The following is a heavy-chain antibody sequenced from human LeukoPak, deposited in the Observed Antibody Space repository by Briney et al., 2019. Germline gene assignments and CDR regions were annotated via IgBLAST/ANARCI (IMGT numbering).Heavy chain of an antibody. CDR1: GGSFSSGGYY. CDR3: ARAPVGSKYYFDY. CDR2: IYYSGST. D-gene: IGHD2-15*01. V-gene: IGHV4-31*11. Sequence: PSETLSLTCAVYGGSFSSGGYYWSWIRQHPGKGLEWIGYIYYSGSTYYNPSLKSRVTISVDTSKNQFSLKLSSVTAADTAVYYCARAPVGSKYYFDYWGQGTLVTVSS. J-gene: IGHJ4*02.